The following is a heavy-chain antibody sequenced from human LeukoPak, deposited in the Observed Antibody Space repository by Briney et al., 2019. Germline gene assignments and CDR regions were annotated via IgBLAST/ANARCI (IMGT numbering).Heavy chain of an antibody. CDR1: GFTFSSYA. Sequence: PGGSLRLSCAASGFTFSSYAMHWVRQAPGKGLEWVAVISYDGSNKYYADSVKGRFTISRDNSKNTLYLQMNSLRAEDTAVYYCARARGYFQHWGQGTLVTVSS. CDR3: ARARGYFQH. J-gene: IGHJ1*01. CDR2: ISYDGSNK. V-gene: IGHV3-30-3*01.